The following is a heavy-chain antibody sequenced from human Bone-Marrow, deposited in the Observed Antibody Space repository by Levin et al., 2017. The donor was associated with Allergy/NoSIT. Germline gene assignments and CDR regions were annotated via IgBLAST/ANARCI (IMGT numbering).Heavy chain of an antibody. CDR1: GGSISSYY. V-gene: IGHV4-59*01. J-gene: IGHJ4*02. CDR2: IYYSGST. CDR3: AREGAGTDFDY. Sequence: PSETLSLTCTVSGGSISSYYWSWIRQPPGKGLEWIGYIYYSGSTNYNPSLKSRVTISVDTSKNQFSLKLSSVTAADTAVYYCAREGAGTDFDYWGQGTLVTVSS. D-gene: IGHD6-13*01.